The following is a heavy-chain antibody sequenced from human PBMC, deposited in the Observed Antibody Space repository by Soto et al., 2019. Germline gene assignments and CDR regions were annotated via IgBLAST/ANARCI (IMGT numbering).Heavy chain of an antibody. D-gene: IGHD2-15*01. CDR3: ARDPFYCTGGTCGPVFAY. CDR1: GFTSTSHS. V-gene: IGHV3-48*02. CDR2: ISRARGTG. J-gene: IGHJ4*02. Sequence: GGPLSTSCIASGFTSTSHSMTWVRQATGQGLNGFSYISRARGTGIYADSVKGRFSISRDNTKNSLYLQMNSLRDEDTAIYYCARDPFYCTGGTCGPVFAYWGQGIQVTAPQ.